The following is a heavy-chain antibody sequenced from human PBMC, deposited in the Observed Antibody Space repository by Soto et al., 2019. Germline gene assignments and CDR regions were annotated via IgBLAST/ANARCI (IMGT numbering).Heavy chain of an antibody. CDR1: GGSISSSSYY. V-gene: IGHV4-39*01. Sequence: QLQLQESGPGLVKPSETLSLTCTVSGGSISSSSYYWGWIRQPPGKGLEWIGSIYYSASTYYNPSLKSRVTISVDTSKNQFSLKLSSVTAADTAVYYCASPNHDYSGYDPSIWGAFDIWGQGTMVTVSS. J-gene: IGHJ3*02. CDR2: IYYSAST. CDR3: ASPNHDYSGYDPSIWGAFDI. D-gene: IGHD5-12*01.